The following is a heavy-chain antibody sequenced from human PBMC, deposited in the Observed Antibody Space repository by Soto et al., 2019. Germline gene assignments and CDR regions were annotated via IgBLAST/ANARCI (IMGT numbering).Heavy chain of an antibody. CDR2: IYYSGST. CDR3: ARGGSCGGDCYPYYYYGMDV. J-gene: IGHJ6*02. Sequence: SLTCTVSGGSISSGDYYWSWIRQPPGKGLEWIGYIYYSGSTYYNPSLKSRVTISVDTSKNQFSLKLSSVTAADTAVYYCARGGSCGGDCYPYYYYGMDVWGRGTTVTVSS. V-gene: IGHV4-30-4*01. D-gene: IGHD2-21*02. CDR1: GGSISSGDYY.